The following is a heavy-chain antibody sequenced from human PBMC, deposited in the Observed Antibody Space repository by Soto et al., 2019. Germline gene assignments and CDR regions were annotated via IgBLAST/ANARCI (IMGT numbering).Heavy chain of an antibody. J-gene: IGHJ5*02. Sequence: SETLSLTCAVYGGSFSGYYWSWIRQPPGKGLEWIGEINHSGSNNYNPSLKSRVTISVDTSKNQFSLKLSSVTAADTAVYYCARSLLFIAAARRNWFDPWGQGTLVTVSS. CDR1: GGSFSGYY. V-gene: IGHV4-34*01. D-gene: IGHD6-13*01. CDR3: ARSLLFIAAARRNWFDP. CDR2: INHSGSN.